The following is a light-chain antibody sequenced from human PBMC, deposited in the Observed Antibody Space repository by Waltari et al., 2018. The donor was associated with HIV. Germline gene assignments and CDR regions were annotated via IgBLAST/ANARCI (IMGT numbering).Light chain of an antibody. Sequence: QSVLTQPPSASGTPGQRVTISCSGSNSNIGSKALYWFQHLPGTAPKLLIYRTNQRRSGVPDRFSGSKSGTSASLAISGLRSDDEADYYCAAWDDTLSSYVFGTGTTVTV. CDR1: NSNIGSKA. V-gene: IGLV1-47*01. CDR2: RTN. CDR3: AAWDDTLSSYV. J-gene: IGLJ1*01.